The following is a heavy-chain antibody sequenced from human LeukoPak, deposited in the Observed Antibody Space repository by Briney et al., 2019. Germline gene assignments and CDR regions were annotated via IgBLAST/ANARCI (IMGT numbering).Heavy chain of an antibody. CDR1: GFTFSSYS. CDR3: AKALLEYSSGWSDAFDI. CDR2: ISSSSSTI. D-gene: IGHD6-19*01. J-gene: IGHJ3*02. Sequence: GGSLRLSCAASGFTFSSYSMNWVRQAPGKGLEWVSYISSSSSTIYYADSVKGRFTISRDNAKNSLYLQMNSLRAEDTAVYYCAKALLEYSSGWSDAFDIWGQGTMVTVSS. V-gene: IGHV3-48*01.